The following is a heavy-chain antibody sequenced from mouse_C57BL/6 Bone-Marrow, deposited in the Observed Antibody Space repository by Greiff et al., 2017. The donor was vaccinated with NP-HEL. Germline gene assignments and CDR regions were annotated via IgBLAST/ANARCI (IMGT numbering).Heavy chain of an antibody. Sequence: QVQLKESGAELARPGASVKLSCKASGYTFTSYGISWVKQRTGQGLEWIGEIYPRSGNNYYNEKFKGKATLTADKSSSTAYMELRSLTSEDSAVYFCAMGYYGSSYWGQGTSVTVSS. CDR1: GYTFTSYG. D-gene: IGHD1-1*01. V-gene: IGHV1-81*01. CDR3: AMGYYGSSY. J-gene: IGHJ4*01. CDR2: IYPRSGNN.